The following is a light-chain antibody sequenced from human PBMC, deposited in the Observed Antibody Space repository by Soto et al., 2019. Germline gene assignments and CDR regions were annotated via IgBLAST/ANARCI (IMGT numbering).Light chain of an antibody. CDR1: QSVSSSY. V-gene: IGKV3-20*01. J-gene: IGKJ5*01. Sequence: LAEFPGKLSLSPRERATLSCSASQSVSSSYLAWYQQKPGQAPRLLNYGASSRATGIPDRFSGRGSGTDFTLTISRLEPEDFAVYYCQQYGSSPPTFGQGTRLEIK. CDR2: GAS. CDR3: QQYGSSPPT.